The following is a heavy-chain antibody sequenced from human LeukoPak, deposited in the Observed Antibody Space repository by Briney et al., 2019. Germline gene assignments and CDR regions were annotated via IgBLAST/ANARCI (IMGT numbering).Heavy chain of an antibody. J-gene: IGHJ1*01. CDR1: GGSISSSSYY. D-gene: IGHD1-26*01. V-gene: IGHV4-39*07. Sequence: PSETLSLTCTVSGGSISSSSYYWGWIRQPPGKGLEWIGSIYYSGSTYYNPSLKSRVTISVDTSKNQFSLKLSSVTAADTAVYYCASDSGSYGLPSSKYFQHWGQGTLVTVSS. CDR3: ASDSGSYGLPSSKYFQH. CDR2: IYYSGST.